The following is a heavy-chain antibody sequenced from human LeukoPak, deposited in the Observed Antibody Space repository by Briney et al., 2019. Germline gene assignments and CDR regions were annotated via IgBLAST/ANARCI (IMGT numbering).Heavy chain of an antibody. D-gene: IGHD6-19*01. J-gene: IGHJ4*02. CDR2: IKSKTDGGTT. V-gene: IGHV3-15*01. CDR1: GFTFSNAW. CDR3: ITSSGWYYFDH. Sequence: PGGSLRLSCAASGFTFSNAWMSWVRQAPGKGLEWVGRIKSKTDGGTTDYAAPVKGRITISRDDSKNTVYLQMNSLKTEDTAVYYCITSSGWYYFDHWGQGTLVTVSS.